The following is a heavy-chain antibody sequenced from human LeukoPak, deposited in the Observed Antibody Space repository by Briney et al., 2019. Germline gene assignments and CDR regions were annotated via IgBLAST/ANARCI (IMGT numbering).Heavy chain of an antibody. CDR2: ISYDGSNK. V-gene: IGHV3-30-3*01. J-gene: IGHJ3*02. CDR3: ARAYPYYYDSSGYTDAFDI. Sequence: GGSLRLSCAASGFIFSSYAMHWVRQAPGKGLEWVAVISYDGSNKYYADSVKGRFTISRDNSKNTLYLQMNSLRAEDTAVYYCARAYPYYYDSSGYTDAFDIWGQGTMVTVSS. CDR1: GFIFSSYA. D-gene: IGHD3-22*01.